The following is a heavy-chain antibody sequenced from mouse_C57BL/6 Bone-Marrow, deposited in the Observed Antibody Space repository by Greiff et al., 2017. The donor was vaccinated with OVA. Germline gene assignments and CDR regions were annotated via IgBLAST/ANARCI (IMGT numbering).Heavy chain of an antibody. D-gene: IGHD2-5*01. Sequence: EVQLQQSGPELVKPGASVKISCKASGYTFTDYYMNWVKQSHGKSLEWIGDINPNNGGTSYNQKFKGKATLTVDKSSSTAYMELRSLTSEDSAVYYCASAYYSKGAYWGQGTLVTVSA. CDR1: GYTFTDYY. CDR3: ASAYYSKGAY. V-gene: IGHV1-26*01. J-gene: IGHJ3*01. CDR2: INPNNGGT.